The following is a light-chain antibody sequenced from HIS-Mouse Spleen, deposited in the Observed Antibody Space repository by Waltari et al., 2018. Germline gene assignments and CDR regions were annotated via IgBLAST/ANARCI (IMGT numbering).Light chain of an antibody. V-gene: IGLV1-44*01. CDR2: SNN. J-gene: IGLJ2*01. CDR1: SSNIGSTT. Sequence: QSVLTQPPSASGTPGQRVTIPCSGSSSNIGSTTLNWYQQLPGTAPQLLIYSNNQRPSGVPDRFSGSKSGTSASLAISGLQSEDEADYYCAAWDDSLNGQVVFGGGTKLTVL. CDR3: AAWDDSLNGQVV.